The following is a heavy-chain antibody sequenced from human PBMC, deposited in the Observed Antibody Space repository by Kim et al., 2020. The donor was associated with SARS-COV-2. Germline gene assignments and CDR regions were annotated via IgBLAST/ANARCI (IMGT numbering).Heavy chain of an antibody. CDR3: ARYYDFWSGSIDY. V-gene: IGHV1-18*01. Sequence: YAQKLQGRVTMTTDTSTSTAYMELRSLRSDDTAVYYCARYYDFWSGSIDYWGQGTLVTVSS. J-gene: IGHJ4*02. D-gene: IGHD3-3*01.